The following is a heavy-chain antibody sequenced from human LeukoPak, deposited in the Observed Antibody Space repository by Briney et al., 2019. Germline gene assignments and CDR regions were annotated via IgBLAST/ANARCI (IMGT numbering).Heavy chain of an antibody. CDR3: AREGAGSALPFDY. CDR1: GGSFSGYY. Sequence: SETLSLTCAVYGGSFSGYYWSWIRQPPGKGLEWIGEINHSGSTNYNPSLKSRVTMSVDTSKNQFSLKLSSVTAADTAVYYCAREGAGSALPFDYWGQGTLVTVSS. CDR2: INHSGST. V-gene: IGHV4-34*01. D-gene: IGHD6-25*01. J-gene: IGHJ4*02.